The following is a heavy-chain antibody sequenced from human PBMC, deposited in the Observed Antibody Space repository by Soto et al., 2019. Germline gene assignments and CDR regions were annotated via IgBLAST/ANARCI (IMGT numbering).Heavy chain of an antibody. Sequence: QVQLVQSGAEVKKPGSSVKVSCKASGGIFNTYALSWVRQAPGQGLEWMGGIIPIFGTANYAQKFQGSVTITADESTNTTYMELSSLRSDDTAVYYCTRGTGMSHSWYADSWGQGIRVTVSS. J-gene: IGHJ5*02. V-gene: IGHV1-69*01. CDR2: IIPIFGTA. CDR1: GGIFNTYA. D-gene: IGHD6-13*01. CDR3: TRGTGMSHSWYADS.